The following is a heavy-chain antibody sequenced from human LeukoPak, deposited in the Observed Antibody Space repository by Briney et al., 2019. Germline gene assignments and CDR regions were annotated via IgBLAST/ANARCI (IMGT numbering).Heavy chain of an antibody. CDR2: IYYSGST. V-gene: IGHV4-39*07. D-gene: IGHD5-18*01. Sequence: SETLSLTCTVSGGSISSSSYYWGWIRQPPGKGLEWIGSIYYSGSTNYNPSLKSRVTISVDTSKNQFSLKLSSVTAADTAEYYCARAGTAMVLDYFDYWGQGTLVTVSS. CDR3: ARAGTAMVLDYFDY. CDR1: GGSISSSSYY. J-gene: IGHJ4*02.